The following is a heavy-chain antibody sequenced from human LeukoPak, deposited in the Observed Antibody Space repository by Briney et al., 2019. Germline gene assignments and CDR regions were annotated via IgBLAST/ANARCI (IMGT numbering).Heavy chain of an antibody. CDR3: ARGEAGRDFDY. D-gene: IGHD1-26*01. Sequence: GGSLRLSCAASGFTFSNYAMSWVRQAPGKGLEWVSAIVGSGGSTYYADSVKGRFTISRDNAKNTLYLQMNSLRAEDTAVYYCARGEAGRDFDYWGQGTLVTVSS. CDR1: GFTFSNYA. J-gene: IGHJ4*02. V-gene: IGHV3-23*01. CDR2: IVGSGGST.